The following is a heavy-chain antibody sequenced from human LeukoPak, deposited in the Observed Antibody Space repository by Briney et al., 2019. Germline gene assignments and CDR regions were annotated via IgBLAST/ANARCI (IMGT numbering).Heavy chain of an antibody. CDR2: INPHSGAT. V-gene: IGHV1-2*02. D-gene: IGHD3-22*01. CDR1: GYTFTGYY. Sequence: ASVKVSCKASGYTFTGYYMHWVRQAPGQGLDWMGWINPHSGATKHAQKFQGRVTMTRDTSISTAYMELSRLRSDDTAVYYCARDDNSAYYYFDDWGQGTLVTVSS. CDR3: ARDDNSAYYYFDD. J-gene: IGHJ4*02.